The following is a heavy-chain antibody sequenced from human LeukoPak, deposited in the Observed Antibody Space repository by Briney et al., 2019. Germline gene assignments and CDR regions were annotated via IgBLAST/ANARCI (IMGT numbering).Heavy chain of an antibody. CDR3: ARGHPWNRVAATLGSRYSMDV. CDR2: INPNSGGT. D-gene: IGHD2-15*01. J-gene: IGHJ6*03. V-gene: IGHV1-2*02. Sequence: GASVKVSCKASGYTFTGYYMHWVRQAPGQGLEWMGWINPNSGGTNYVQKFQGRVTMTRDTSISTAYMEPSRLRSDDTAVYYCARGHPWNRVAATLGSRYSMDVWGKGTTVTISS. CDR1: GYTFTGYY.